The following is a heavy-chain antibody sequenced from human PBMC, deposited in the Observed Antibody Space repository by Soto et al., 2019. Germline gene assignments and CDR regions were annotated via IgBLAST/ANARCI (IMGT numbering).Heavy chain of an antibody. CDR2: ISGSGGST. CDR3: AKPILWDMTTVTTATDY. D-gene: IGHD4-17*01. CDR1: GFTFSSYA. Sequence: EVQLLESGGGLVQPGGSLRLSCAASGFTFSSYAMSWVRQAPGKGLEWVSAISGSGGSTYYADSVKGRFTISRDNSKNTLYLQMNSLRAEDTAVYYCAKPILWDMTTVTTATDYWGQGTLVTVSS. J-gene: IGHJ4*02. V-gene: IGHV3-23*01.